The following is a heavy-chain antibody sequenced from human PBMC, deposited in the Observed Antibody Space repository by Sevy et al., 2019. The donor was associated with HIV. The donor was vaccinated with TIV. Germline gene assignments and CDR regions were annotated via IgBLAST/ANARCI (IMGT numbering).Heavy chain of an antibody. CDR3: TRDMLGYRSSTSCYAEGYFDY. CDR1: GGSISSYY. D-gene: IGHD2-2*01. CDR2: IYYSGST. V-gene: IGHV4-59*01. J-gene: IGHJ4*02. Sequence: TESLSLTCTVSGGSISSYYWSWIRQPPGKGLEWIGYIYYSGSTNYNPSLKSRVTIAVDTSKNQFSLKLSSVTAADTAVYYCTRDMLGYRSSTSCYAEGYFDYWGQGTLVTVSS.